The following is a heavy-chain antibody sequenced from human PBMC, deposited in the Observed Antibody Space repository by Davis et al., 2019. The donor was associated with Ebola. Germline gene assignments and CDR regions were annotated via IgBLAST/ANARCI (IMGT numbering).Heavy chain of an antibody. Sequence: PGGSLRLSCAASGFTFSSYWMSWVRQAPGKGLEWVANIKQDGSEKYYVDSVKGRFTISRDNAKNSLYLQMNSLRAEETAVYYCARARRSGSGWYGYWGQGTLVTVSS. D-gene: IGHD6-19*01. CDR1: GFTFSSYW. J-gene: IGHJ4*02. CDR3: ARARRSGSGWYGY. V-gene: IGHV3-7*01. CDR2: IKQDGSEK.